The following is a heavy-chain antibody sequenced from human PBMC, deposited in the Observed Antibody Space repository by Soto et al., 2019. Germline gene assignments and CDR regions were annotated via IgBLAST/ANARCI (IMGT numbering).Heavy chain of an antibody. CDR2: ISGSGGST. Sequence: PGGSLRLSCAASGFTFSSYAMSWVRQAPGKGLEWVSAISGSGGSTYYADSVKGRFTISRDNSKSTLLLQMNSLRAEDTAVYYCATNPGAYCGSDCYSWGQGTLVTVS. D-gene: IGHD2-21*02. CDR3: ATNPGAYCGSDCYS. V-gene: IGHV3-23*01. CDR1: GFTFSSYA. J-gene: IGHJ1*01.